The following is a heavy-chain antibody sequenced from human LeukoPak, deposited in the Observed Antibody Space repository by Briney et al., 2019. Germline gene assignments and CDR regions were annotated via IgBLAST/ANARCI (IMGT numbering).Heavy chain of an antibody. CDR1: GFTFSSYA. D-gene: IGHD3-22*01. Sequence: GGSLRLSCAASGFTFSSYAMSWVRQAPGKGLEWVSAISGSGGSTYYADSVKGRFTISRDNSKNTLYLQMSSLRAEDTAVYYCAKAPRRGYYDSSGPSDYWGQGTLVTVSS. V-gene: IGHV3-23*01. J-gene: IGHJ4*02. CDR3: AKAPRRGYYDSSGPSDY. CDR2: ISGSGGST.